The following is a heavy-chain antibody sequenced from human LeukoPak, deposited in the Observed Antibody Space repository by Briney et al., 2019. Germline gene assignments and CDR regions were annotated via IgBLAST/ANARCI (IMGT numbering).Heavy chain of an antibody. CDR1: GGSISSSSYY. V-gene: IGHV4-39*07. CDR2: IYYSGST. J-gene: IGHJ4*02. D-gene: IGHD4-23*01. CDR3: ARERGANGDKGY. Sequence: PSETLSLTCTVSGGSISSSSYYWGWIRQPPGKGLEWIGSIYYSGSTYYNPSLKSRVTISVDTSKNQFSLKLSSVTAADTAVYYCARERGANGDKGYWGQGTLVTVSS.